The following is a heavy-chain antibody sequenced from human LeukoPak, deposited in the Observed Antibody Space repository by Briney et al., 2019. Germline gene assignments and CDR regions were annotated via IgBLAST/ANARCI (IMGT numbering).Heavy chain of an antibody. CDR1: GGSISSSSYY. V-gene: IGHV4-39*01. CDR2: IHYSGST. D-gene: IGHD3-16*01. Sequence: PSETLSLTCTVSGGSISSSSYYWGWIRQPPGKGLEWIGSIHYSGSTYYNPSLRSRVTISVDTSKNQFSLKLSSVTAADTAVYYCARFTPQGYGWGGYNRFDPWGQGTLVTVSS. CDR3: ARFTPQGYGWGGYNRFDP. J-gene: IGHJ5*02.